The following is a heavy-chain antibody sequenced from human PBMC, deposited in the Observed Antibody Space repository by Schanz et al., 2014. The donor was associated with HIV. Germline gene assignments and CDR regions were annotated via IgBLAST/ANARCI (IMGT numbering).Heavy chain of an antibody. CDR2: ISYDGSNK. CDR1: GFTFSVYA. V-gene: IGHV3-30*03. Sequence: VQLLESGGGLIQPGGSLRLSCAASGFTFSVYAMNWVRQAPGKGLEWVAVISYDGSNKYYADSVKGRFTISRDNSKNTLYLQMNSMRAEDTAVYYCASPLLYDSLDVWGQGTTVTVSS. J-gene: IGHJ6*02. D-gene: IGHD3-22*01. CDR3: ASPLLYDSLDV.